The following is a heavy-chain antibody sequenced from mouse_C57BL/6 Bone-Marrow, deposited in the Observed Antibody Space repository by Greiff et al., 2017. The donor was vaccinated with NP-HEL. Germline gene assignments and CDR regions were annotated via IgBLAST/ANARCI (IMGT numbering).Heavy chain of an antibody. Sequence: EVKLMESEGGLVQPGSSMKLSCTASGFTFSDYYMAWVRQVPEKGLEWVANINYDGSSTYYLDSLKSRFIISRDNAKHILYLQMSSLKSEDTATYYCARGDYYGSSLDYWGQGTTLTVSS. V-gene: IGHV5-16*01. D-gene: IGHD1-1*01. CDR3: ARGDYYGSSLDY. CDR2: INYDGSST. CDR1: GFTFSDYY. J-gene: IGHJ2*01.